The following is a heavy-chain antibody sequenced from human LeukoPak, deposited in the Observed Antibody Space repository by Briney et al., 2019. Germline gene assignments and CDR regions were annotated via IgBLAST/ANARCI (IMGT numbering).Heavy chain of an antibody. V-gene: IGHV1-18*01. CDR3: ARDEGSSSQPFDY. J-gene: IGHJ4*02. CDR2: ISAYSGNT. CDR1: GYTFTSYG. Sequence: ASVKVSCKASGYTFTSYGISWVRQAPGQGLEWMGWISAYSGNTNYIQKLQGRVTMTTDTSTSTAYVELRSLRSDDTAVYYCARDEGSSSQPFDYWGQGTLVTVSS. D-gene: IGHD6-6*01.